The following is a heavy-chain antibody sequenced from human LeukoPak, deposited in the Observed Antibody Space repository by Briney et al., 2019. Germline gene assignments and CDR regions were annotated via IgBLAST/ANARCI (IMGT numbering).Heavy chain of an antibody. CDR2: INHSGGT. V-gene: IGHV4-34*01. D-gene: IGHD4-17*01. CDR3: ARMGTIDDYGGNSLEL. Sequence: GSLRLSCTASGFTFGDYAMSWVRQPPGKGLEWIGEINHSGGTNYNPSLKSRVTISVDTSKNQFSLKLSSVTAADTAVYYCARMGTIDDYGGNSLELWGQGTLVTVSS. J-gene: IGHJ4*02. CDR1: GFTFGDYA.